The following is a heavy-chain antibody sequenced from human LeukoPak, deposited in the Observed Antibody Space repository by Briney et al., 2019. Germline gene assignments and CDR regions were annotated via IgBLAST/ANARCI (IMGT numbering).Heavy chain of an antibody. CDR3: ARVVDYVWGSYRYYFDY. D-gene: IGHD3-16*02. V-gene: IGHV4-31*03. CDR1: GGSISSGGYY. CDR2: IYYSGST. Sequence: PSQTLSLTCTVSGGSISSGGYYWSWIRQHPGKGLEWIGYIYYSGSTYYNPSLKSRVTISVDTSKNQFSPKLSSVTAADTAVYYCARVVDYVWGSYRYYFDYWSQGTLVTVSS. J-gene: IGHJ4*02.